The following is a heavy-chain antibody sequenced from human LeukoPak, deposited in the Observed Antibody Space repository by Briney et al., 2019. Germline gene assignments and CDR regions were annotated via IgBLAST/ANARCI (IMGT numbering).Heavy chain of an antibody. V-gene: IGHV3-21*01. D-gene: IGHD3-22*01. Sequence: PGGSLRLSCAASGFTFSSYSMNWVRQAPGKGLEWVSSISSSSSYIYYADSVKGRFTISRDNAKNSLYLQMNSLRAEDTAVYYCARHVPHHSWATYYYDSSGYYYGGAFDIWGQGTMVTVSS. J-gene: IGHJ3*02. CDR2: ISSSSSYI. CDR3: ARHVPHHSWATYYYDSSGYYYGGAFDI. CDR1: GFTFSSYS.